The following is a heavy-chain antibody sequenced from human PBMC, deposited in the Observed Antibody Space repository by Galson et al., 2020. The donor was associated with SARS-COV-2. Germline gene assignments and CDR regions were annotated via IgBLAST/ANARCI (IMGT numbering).Heavy chain of an antibody. CDR3: ASARGYYGSGSYYTFDY. V-gene: IGHV1-2*02. J-gene: IGHJ4*02. CDR2: INPNSGGT. D-gene: IGHD3-10*01. Sequence: ASVKVSCKASGYTFTGYYMHWVRQAPGQGLEWMGWINPNSGGTNYAQKFQGRVTMTRDTSISTAYMELSRLGSDDTAVYYCASARGYYGSGSYYTFDYWGQGTLVTVSS. CDR1: GYTFTGYY.